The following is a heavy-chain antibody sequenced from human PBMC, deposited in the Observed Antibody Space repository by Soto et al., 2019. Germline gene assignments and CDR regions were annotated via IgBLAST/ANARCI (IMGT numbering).Heavy chain of an antibody. CDR1: GGTFSSYA. CDR3: ARIEAAAGTRAGGYYYGMDV. J-gene: IGHJ6*02. D-gene: IGHD6-13*01. V-gene: IGHV1-69*13. CDR2: IIPIFGTA. Sequence: SVKVSCKASGGTFSSYAISWVRQAPGQGLEWMGGIIPIFGTANYAQKFQGRVTITADESTSTAYMELSSLRSEDTAVYYCARIEAAAGTRAGGYYYGMDVWGQGTTVTVSS.